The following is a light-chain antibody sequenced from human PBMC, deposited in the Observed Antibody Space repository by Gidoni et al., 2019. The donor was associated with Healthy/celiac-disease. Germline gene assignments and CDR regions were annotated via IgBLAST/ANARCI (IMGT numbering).Light chain of an antibody. CDR1: QSGSSSY. J-gene: IGKJ1*01. V-gene: IGKV3-20*01. CDR3: QQYGSSPLT. CDR2: GAS. Sequence: VLSPSPGTLSLSPGERATLSCRASQSGSSSYLAWYQQKPGQAPRLLIYGASSRATGIPDRFSGSGSGTDFTLTISRLEPEDFAVYYCQQYGSSPLTFXQXTKVEIK.